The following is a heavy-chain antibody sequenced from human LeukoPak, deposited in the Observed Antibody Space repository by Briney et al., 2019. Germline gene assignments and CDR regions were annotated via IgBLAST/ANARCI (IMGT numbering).Heavy chain of an antibody. Sequence: ASVKVSCKASGYTFTGYYIHWVRQAPGQGLEWMGWINPNSGGTNYAQKFQGRVTMTRDTSISTAYMELSRLRSDDTAVYYCARDYGGNSVQDYWGQGTLVTVSS. V-gene: IGHV1-2*02. CDR1: GYTFTGYY. D-gene: IGHD4-23*01. J-gene: IGHJ4*02. CDR3: ARDYGGNSVQDY. CDR2: INPNSGGT.